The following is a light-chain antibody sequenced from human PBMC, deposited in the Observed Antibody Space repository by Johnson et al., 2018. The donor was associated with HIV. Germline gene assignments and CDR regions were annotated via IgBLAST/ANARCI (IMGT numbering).Light chain of an antibody. Sequence: QAVLTQPPSVSAAPGQKVTISCSGSSSNIGNNYVSWDQQLPGRAPKLLIYDYNKRPSGIPDRFSGSKSRTSATHGITGRQIRDEDDYYCGTWDSSLSAGYVFGTGTKVTDL. CDR2: DYN. V-gene: IGLV1-51*01. CDR3: GTWDSSLSAGYV. CDR1: SSNIGNNY. J-gene: IGLJ1*01.